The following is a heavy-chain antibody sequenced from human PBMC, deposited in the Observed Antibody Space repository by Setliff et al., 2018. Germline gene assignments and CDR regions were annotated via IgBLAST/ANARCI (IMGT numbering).Heavy chain of an antibody. CDR2: IDHSGRT. J-gene: IGHJ4*02. CDR3: RYWSGYYNNDY. CDR1: GASFSNYY. Sequence: SETLSLTCTVYGASFSNYYWGWVRQPPEERLEWIGEIDHSGRTKYNPSLKGRVTISVDASTNQFSLKLYSVTAADTAVYYCRYWSGYYNNDYWGQGTLVTVS. D-gene: IGHD3-3*01. V-gene: IGHV4-34*01.